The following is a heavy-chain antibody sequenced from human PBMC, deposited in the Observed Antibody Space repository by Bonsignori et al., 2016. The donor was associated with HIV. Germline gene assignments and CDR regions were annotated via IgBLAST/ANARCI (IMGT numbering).Heavy chain of an antibody. Sequence: RQAPGKGLEWIGEINHSGSTNYNPSLKSRVTISVDTSKNQFSLKLSSVTAADTAVYYCARAPGIAAAGTSTYYFDYWGQGTLVTVSS. V-gene: IGHV4-34*01. J-gene: IGHJ4*02. D-gene: IGHD6-13*01. CDR2: INHSGST. CDR3: ARAPGIAAAGTSTYYFDY.